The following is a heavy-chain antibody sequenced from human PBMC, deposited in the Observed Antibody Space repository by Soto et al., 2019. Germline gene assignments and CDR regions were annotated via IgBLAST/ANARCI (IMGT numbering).Heavy chain of an antibody. CDR3: AKDSIGTTRGPFEY. CDR2: ISGSGATST. J-gene: IGHJ4*02. D-gene: IGHD1-1*01. Sequence: PGGSLRLSCAASGFTFDSYAMSWVRQAPGKGLEWVSAISGSGATSTYYADSVKGRFTISRDNSKNTLYLQMNSLRAEDTAVYYCAKDSIGTTRGPFEYWGQGTLVTVSS. CDR1: GFTFDSYA. V-gene: IGHV3-23*01.